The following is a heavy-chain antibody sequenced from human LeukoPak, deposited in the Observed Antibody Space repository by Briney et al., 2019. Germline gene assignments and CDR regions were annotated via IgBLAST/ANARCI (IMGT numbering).Heavy chain of an antibody. Sequence: GGSLRLSCAASGFTFSSYGMHWVRQAPGKGLEWVAVISYDGSNKYYADSVKGRFTISRDNSKNTLYLQMNSLRAEDTAVYYCAKPRGRGQWLDAFDIWGQGTMVTVSS. CDR3: AKPRGRGQWLDAFDI. D-gene: IGHD6-19*01. CDR1: GFTFSSYG. V-gene: IGHV3-30*18. CDR2: ISYDGSNK. J-gene: IGHJ3*02.